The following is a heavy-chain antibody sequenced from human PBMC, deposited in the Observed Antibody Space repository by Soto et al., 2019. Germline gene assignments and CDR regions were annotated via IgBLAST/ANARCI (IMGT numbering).Heavy chain of an antibody. CDR2: IYYSGST. V-gene: IGHV4-31*03. J-gene: IGHJ6*02. Sequence: QVQLQESGPGLVKPSQTLSLTCTVSGGSIDSAGYYWSWIRQHPGKGLEWIGYIYYSGSTYYNPSLKSRALISIDTAKNQFSLKLTSVTAADTAVYYCERRTDDHGDPLDVWGQGTTVTVSS. CDR3: ERRTDDHGDPLDV. CDR1: GGSIDSAGYY.